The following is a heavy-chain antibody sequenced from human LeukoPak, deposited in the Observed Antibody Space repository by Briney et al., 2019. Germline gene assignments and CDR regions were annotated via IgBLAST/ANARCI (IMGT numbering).Heavy chain of an antibody. D-gene: IGHD2-2*01. CDR3: ARARLRSVVVPAALGGY. J-gene: IGHJ4*02. Sequence: VASVKVSCKASGYTFTGYYMHWVRQASGQGLEWMGWINPNSGGTNYAQKFQGRVTMTRDTSISTAYMELSRLRSDDTAVYYCARARLRSVVVPAALGGYWGQGTLVTVSS. CDR2: INPNSGGT. CDR1: GYTFTGYY. V-gene: IGHV1-2*02.